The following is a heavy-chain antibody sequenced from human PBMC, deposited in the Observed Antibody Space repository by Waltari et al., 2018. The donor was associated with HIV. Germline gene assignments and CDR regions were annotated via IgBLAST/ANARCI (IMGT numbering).Heavy chain of an antibody. D-gene: IGHD3-22*01. CDR3: ARHAITMIPGAFDI. J-gene: IGHJ3*02. V-gene: IGHV4-39*01. Sequence: QLQLQESGPGLVKPSESLSLTCTVSGGSISSSSYYWGWIRQPPGTGLVWIGSIKYSESTNTTPPRTTRVTISVHTSTTHFSLKLSSGTATDTAVYYCARHAITMIPGAFDIWGQGTRLTVSS. CDR1: GGSISSSSYY. CDR2: IKYSEST.